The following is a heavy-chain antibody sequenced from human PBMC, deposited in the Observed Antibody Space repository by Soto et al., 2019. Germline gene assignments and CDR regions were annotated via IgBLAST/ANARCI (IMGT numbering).Heavy chain of an antibody. Sequence: EVQLVESGGGLVQPGGSLRLSCAASGFTFNTYEINWVRQAPGTGLDWGSYSSGSGSTIYYSDSVKGRFTISRDNTKNSLSRQMSSLIAEDTAVYYCARATTAVTRYNSHYNGMDVWGPGTTVTGSS. CDR1: GFTFNTYE. V-gene: IGHV3-48*03. CDR2: SSGSGSTI. CDR3: ARATTAVTRYNSHYNGMDV. D-gene: IGHD4-17*01. J-gene: IGHJ6*02.